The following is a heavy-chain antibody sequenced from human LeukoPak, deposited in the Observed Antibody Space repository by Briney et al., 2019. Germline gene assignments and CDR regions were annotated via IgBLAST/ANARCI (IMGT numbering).Heavy chain of an antibody. D-gene: IGHD4-17*01. V-gene: IGHV3-23*01. J-gene: IGHJ4*02. Sequence: GGSLRLSCAASGFTFSSYGMSWVRQAPGKGLEWVSAISGSGGSTYYADSVKGRFTISRDDAKNLLYLDMNSLRAEDTAVYYCARGHTAVTRHFDFWGQGTLVTVSS. CDR2: ISGSGGST. CDR3: ARGHTAVTRHFDF. CDR1: GFTFSSYG.